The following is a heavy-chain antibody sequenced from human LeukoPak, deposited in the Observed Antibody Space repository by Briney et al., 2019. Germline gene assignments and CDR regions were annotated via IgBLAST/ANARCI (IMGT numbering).Heavy chain of an antibody. D-gene: IGHD3-10*01. Sequence: NPSETLSLTCTVSGGSLSSYYWSWIRQPPGKALEWIGYVSYSGSTKYSPSLKSRVTMSVDTSKNQFSLKLSSVTAADTAVYYCARGRLLWADGMDVWGQGTTVTVSS. CDR1: GGSLSSYY. J-gene: IGHJ6*02. CDR2: VSYSGST. V-gene: IGHV4-59*12. CDR3: ARGRLLWADGMDV.